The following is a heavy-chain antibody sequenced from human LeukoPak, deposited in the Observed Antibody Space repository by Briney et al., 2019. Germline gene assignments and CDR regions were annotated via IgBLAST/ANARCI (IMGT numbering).Heavy chain of an antibody. Sequence: SETLSLTCAVYGGSFSGYYWSWIRQHPGKGLEWIGYIYYSGSTYYNPSLKSRVTISVDTSKNQFSLKLSSVTAADTAVYYCARAREGYGDYGDYFDYWGQGTLVTVSS. CDR2: IYYSGST. V-gene: IGHV4-31*11. CDR3: ARAREGYGDYGDYFDY. J-gene: IGHJ4*02. D-gene: IGHD4-17*01. CDR1: GGSFSGYY.